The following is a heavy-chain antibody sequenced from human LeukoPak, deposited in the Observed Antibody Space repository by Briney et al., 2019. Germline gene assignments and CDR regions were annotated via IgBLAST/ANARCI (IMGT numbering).Heavy chain of an antibody. CDR2: IYYSGST. D-gene: IGHD2-15*01. V-gene: IGHV4-59*12. CDR1: GGSISSYC. J-gene: IGHJ4*02. Sequence: SETLSLACTVSGGSISSYCWSWIRQPPGKGLEWIGYIYYSGSTNYNPSLKSRVTISVDTSKNQLSLKVYSVTAADTAVYYCGRTDCSGGSCYSSDNWGQGTLVTVSS. CDR3: GRTDCSGGSCYSSDN.